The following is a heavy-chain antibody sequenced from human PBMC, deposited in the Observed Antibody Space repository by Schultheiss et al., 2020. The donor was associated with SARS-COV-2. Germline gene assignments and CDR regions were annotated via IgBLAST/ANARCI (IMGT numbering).Heavy chain of an antibody. J-gene: IGHJ6*02. CDR2: INPSGGST. D-gene: IGHD1-26*01. CDR3: ASPRPEVGARYYYYYYGMDV. V-gene: IGHV1-46*03. CDR1: GYTFTSYY. Sequence: GESLKISCNASGYTFTSYYMHWVRQAPGQGLEWMGIINPSGGSTSYAQKFQGRVTMTRDTSTSTVYMELSSLRSEDTAVYYCASPRPEVGARYYYYYYGMDVWGQGTTVTVSS.